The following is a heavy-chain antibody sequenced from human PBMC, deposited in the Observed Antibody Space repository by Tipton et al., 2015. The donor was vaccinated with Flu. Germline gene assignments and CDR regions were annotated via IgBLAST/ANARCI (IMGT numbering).Heavy chain of an antibody. Sequence: GSLRLSCAASGFTFSGSALHWVRQASGKGLEWVGRIRSKANSYATAYAASVKGRFTISRDDSKNTAYLQMTSLKTEDTAVYYCTRGPYYYDSSGYYDYWGQGTLVTVSS. J-gene: IGHJ4*02. D-gene: IGHD3-22*01. CDR2: IRSKANSYAT. V-gene: IGHV3-73*01. CDR1: GFTFSGSA. CDR3: TRGPYYYDSSGYYDY.